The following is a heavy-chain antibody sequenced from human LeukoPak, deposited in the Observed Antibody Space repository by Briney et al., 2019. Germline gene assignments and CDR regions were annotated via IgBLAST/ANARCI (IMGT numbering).Heavy chain of an antibody. D-gene: IGHD6-13*01. CDR1: GGSFSGYY. Sequence: PSETLSLTCAVYGGSFSGYYWSWVRQPPGKGLEWMGEINHSGSTNYNPPLTSRVTISVDTSKHQFSLKLSSVTAADTAVYYCARPRRMGIFDYWGQGTLVTVSS. V-gene: IGHV4-34*01. J-gene: IGHJ4*02. CDR3: ARPRRMGIFDY. CDR2: INHSGST.